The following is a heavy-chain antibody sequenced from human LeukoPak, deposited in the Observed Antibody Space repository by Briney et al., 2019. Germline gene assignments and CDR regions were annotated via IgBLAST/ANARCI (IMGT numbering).Heavy chain of an antibody. V-gene: IGHV1-2*04. D-gene: IGHD6-13*01. J-gene: IGHJ6*02. CDR1: GYTFSGHY. CDR2: TNPNSGGT. Sequence: ASVKVSCKASGYTFSGHYIHWVRQAPGQGLEWMGWTNPNSGGTKYAQKFQGWVTMTRDTSINTAYMELNRLRSDDTAVYYCARDKSWAAAGSYYYYYGMDVWGQGTMVTVSS. CDR3: ARDKSWAAAGSYYYYYGMDV.